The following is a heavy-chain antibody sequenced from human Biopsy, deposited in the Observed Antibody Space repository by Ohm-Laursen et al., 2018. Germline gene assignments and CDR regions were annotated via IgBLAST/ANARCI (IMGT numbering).Heavy chain of an antibody. CDR2: INQSGET. V-gene: IGHV4-34*08. D-gene: IGHD4-17*01. CDR3: GNEVYGRDY. J-gene: IGHJ4*02. Sequence: SDTLSLTCTVYGATFSDYYWSWIRQPPGKGLEWIGQINQSGETKYNPSLQSRVTISAEVSKNQFSLKLRSLTAADTAIYYCGNEVYGRDYWGQGARATVSS. CDR1: GATFSDYY.